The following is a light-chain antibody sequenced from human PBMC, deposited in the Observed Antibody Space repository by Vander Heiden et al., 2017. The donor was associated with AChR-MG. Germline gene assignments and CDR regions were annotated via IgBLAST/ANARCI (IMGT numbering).Light chain of an antibody. Sequence: IVFTPSPGTLSLSPGERATLSCRAIQTVGKTYLGWFQQKPGQAPRLLVYNPSTRAAGVPDRFSGSGSGTDFTLIISRLEPEDSAVYFCQQDAYAPLTFGGGTKVEIK. CDR3: QQDAYAPLT. CDR2: NPS. V-gene: IGKV3-20*01. J-gene: IGKJ4*01. CDR1: QTVGKTY.